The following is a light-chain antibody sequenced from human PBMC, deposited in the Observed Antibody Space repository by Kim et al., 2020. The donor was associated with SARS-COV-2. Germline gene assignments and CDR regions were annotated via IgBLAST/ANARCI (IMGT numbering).Light chain of an antibody. V-gene: IGKV1-9*01. CDR2: AAS. CDR1: QGISSH. CDR3: QQLNDYPPT. Sequence: ASIGDRVTVTCRPSQGISSHLVWYQQKPGKAPKLLIYAASILQSGVPSRFSGSGSGTDFTLTISSLQPEDFATYYCQQLNDYPPTFGGGTKVDIK. J-gene: IGKJ4*01.